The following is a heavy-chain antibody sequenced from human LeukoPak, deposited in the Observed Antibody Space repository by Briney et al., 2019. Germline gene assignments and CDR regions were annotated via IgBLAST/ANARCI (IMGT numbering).Heavy chain of an antibody. D-gene: IGHD5-12*01. CDR3: ARRYEGGYSLFDY. J-gene: IGHJ4*02. CDR2: ISYSRST. Sequence: SETLSLTCTVSGGSLRSYYWNWIRQPPGKGLEWIGYISYSRSTNYNPSLRSRVTISVDTSKNQFSLKLSSVTAADTAVYYCARRYEGGYSLFDYWGQGTLVTVSS. V-gene: IGHV4-59*08. CDR1: GGSLRSYY.